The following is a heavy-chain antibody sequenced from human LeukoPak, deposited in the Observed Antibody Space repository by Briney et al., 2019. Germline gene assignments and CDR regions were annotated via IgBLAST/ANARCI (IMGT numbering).Heavy chain of an antibody. CDR1: GFTFSSYE. CDR2: ISSSGSTI. Sequence: PGGSLRLSCAASGFTFSSYEMNWVRQAPGKGLEWVSYISSSGSTIYYADSVKGRFTISRDNAKNSLYLQMNSLRAEDTAVYYCARDQAYYYDSSGYYYGAYWGQGTLVTVSS. CDR3: ARDQAYYYDSSGYYYGAY. D-gene: IGHD3-22*01. J-gene: IGHJ4*02. V-gene: IGHV3-48*03.